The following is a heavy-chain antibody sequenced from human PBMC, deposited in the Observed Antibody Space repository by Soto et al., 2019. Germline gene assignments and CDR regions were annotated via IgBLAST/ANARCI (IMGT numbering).Heavy chain of an antibody. V-gene: IGHV3-15*07. CDR2: IKSKTDGGTT. CDR3: TTDESSGFNWFDP. CDR1: GFTFSNAW. J-gene: IGHJ5*02. Sequence: GGSLRLSCAASGFTFSNAWMNWVRQAPGKGLEWVGRIKSKTDGGTTDYAAPVKGRFTISRDDSKNTLYLQMNSLKTEDTAVYYCTTDESSGFNWFDPWGQGTLVTVSS. D-gene: IGHD6-19*01.